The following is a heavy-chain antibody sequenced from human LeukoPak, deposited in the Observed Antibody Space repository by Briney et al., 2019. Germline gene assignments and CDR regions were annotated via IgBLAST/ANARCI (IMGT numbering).Heavy chain of an antibody. V-gene: IGHV3-33*03. J-gene: IGHJ5*02. Sequence: GRSLRLSYAASGFTFSSFGMHWVRPAPGKGLEWVAVIWFDGNSKYYADSVKGRFTISRDNSKNTLFLQMNSLRAEDTAVYYCVKLRGLGVVPGDTWGLGTLVSVSS. CDR3: VKLRGLGVVPGDT. D-gene: IGHD2-2*01. CDR1: GFTFSSFG. CDR2: IWFDGNSK.